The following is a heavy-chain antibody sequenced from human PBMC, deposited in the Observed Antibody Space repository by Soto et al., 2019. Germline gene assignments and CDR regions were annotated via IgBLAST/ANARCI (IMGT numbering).Heavy chain of an antibody. CDR1: GGTFSSYA. D-gene: IGHD5-12*01. V-gene: IGHV1-69*13. CDR2: IIPIFGTA. Sequence: SVKVSCKASGGTFSSYAISWVRQAPGQGLEWMGGIIPIFGTANDAQKFQGRVTITADESTSTAYMELSSLRSEDTAVYYCARIEVVATIPGRHYYYYGMDVWGQGTTVTVSS. CDR3: ARIEVVATIPGRHYYYYGMDV. J-gene: IGHJ6*02.